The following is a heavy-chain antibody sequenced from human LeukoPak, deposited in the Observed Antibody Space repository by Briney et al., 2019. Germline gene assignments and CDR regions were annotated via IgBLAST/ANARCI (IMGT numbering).Heavy chain of an antibody. J-gene: IGHJ4*02. Sequence: ASVKVSCKASGYKFSDYGIIWVRQAPGQGLEWMGWISAYNGRTNYAQNFQGRVTMTTDTSTTTAYMELRSLTYDDTAVYYCAKSRGSGYHYAPFDNWGQGTLVTVSS. CDR1: GYKFSDYG. CDR3: AKSRGSGYHYAPFDN. D-gene: IGHD3-22*01. V-gene: IGHV1-18*01. CDR2: ISAYNGRT.